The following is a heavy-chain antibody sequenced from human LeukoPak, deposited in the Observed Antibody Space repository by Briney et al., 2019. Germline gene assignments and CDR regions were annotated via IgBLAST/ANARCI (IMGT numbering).Heavy chain of an antibody. CDR1: GGSFSGYY. D-gene: IGHD6-19*01. J-gene: IGHJ3*02. Sequence: SETLSLTCAVYGGSFSGYYWSWIRQPPGRGLEWIGEINHSGSTNYNPSLKSRVTISVDTSKNQFSLKLSSVTAADTAVYYCADSSGWYDAFDIWGQGTMVTVSS. V-gene: IGHV4-34*01. CDR2: INHSGST. CDR3: ADSSGWYDAFDI.